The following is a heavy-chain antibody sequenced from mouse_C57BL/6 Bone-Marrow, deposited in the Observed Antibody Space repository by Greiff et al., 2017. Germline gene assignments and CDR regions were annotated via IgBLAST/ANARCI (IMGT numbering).Heavy chain of an antibody. CDR1: GYTFTSYW. Sequence: VQLQQPGAELVMPGASVKLSCKASGYTFTSYWMHWVKQRPGQGLEWIGEIDPSDSYTNYNQKFKGKSTLTVDKSSNTAYMQLSSLTSEDSAVYYCARAHIFFDYWGQGTTLTVAA. J-gene: IGHJ2*01. V-gene: IGHV1-69*01. CDR3: ARAHIFFDY. CDR2: IDPSDSYT.